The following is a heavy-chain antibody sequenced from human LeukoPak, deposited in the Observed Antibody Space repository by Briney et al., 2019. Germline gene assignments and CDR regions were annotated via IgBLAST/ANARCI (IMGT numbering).Heavy chain of an antibody. D-gene: IGHD3-10*01. J-gene: IGHJ5*02. CDR2: IYYSGST. CDR1: GGSISSYY. V-gene: IGHV4-59*12. CDR3: ARERITMVRGVNWFDP. Sequence: SETLSLTCTVSGGSISSYYWSWIRQPPGKGLEWIGYIYYSGSTNYNPSLKSRVTISVDTSKNQFSLKLSSVTAADTAVYYCARERITMVRGVNWFDPWGQGTLVTVSS.